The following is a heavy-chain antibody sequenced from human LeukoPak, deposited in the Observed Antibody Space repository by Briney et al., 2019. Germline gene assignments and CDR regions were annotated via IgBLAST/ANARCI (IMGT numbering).Heavy chain of an antibody. CDR2: IWYDGSNK. V-gene: IGHV3-33*01. CDR3: ARARTTYFDY. D-gene: IGHD2/OR15-2a*01. CDR1: GVTFSSDG. J-gene: IGHJ4*02. Sequence: PGRSLRLSCAASGVTFSSDGMHWVRQAPGKGLEWVAVIWYDGSNKYYADSVKGRFTISRDNSKNTLYLQMNSLRAEDTAVYYCARARTTYFDYWGQGTLVTVSS.